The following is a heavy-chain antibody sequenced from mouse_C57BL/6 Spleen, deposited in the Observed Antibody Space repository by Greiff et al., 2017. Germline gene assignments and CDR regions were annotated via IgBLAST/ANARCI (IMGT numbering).Heavy chain of an antibody. D-gene: IGHD1-1*01. CDR1: GYTFTSYW. CDR2: IDPSDSET. CDR3: ARDYYGTPLYFDY. J-gene: IGHJ2*01. Sequence: QVQLQQPGAELVRPGSSVKLSCKASGYTFTSYWMHWVKQRPIQGLEWIGNIDPSDSETHYNQKFKDKATLTVDKSSSPAYMQLSSLTSEDSAVYYCARDYYGTPLYFDYWGQGTTLTVSS. V-gene: IGHV1-52*01.